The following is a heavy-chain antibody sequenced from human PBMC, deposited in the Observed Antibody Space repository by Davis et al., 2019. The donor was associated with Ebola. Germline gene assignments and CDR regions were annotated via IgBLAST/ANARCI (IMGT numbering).Heavy chain of an antibody. D-gene: IGHD1-26*01. V-gene: IGHV4-4*02. J-gene: IGHJ3*02. CDR2: IYHSGST. CDR3: ASINSGSYTNAFDI. Sequence: MPSETLSLTCAVSGGSISRSNWWSWVRQPPGKGLEWIGEIYHSGSTNYNPSLKSRVTISVDTSKNQFSLKLSSVTAADTAVYYCASINSGSYTNAFDIWGQGTMVTVSS. CDR1: GGSISRSNW.